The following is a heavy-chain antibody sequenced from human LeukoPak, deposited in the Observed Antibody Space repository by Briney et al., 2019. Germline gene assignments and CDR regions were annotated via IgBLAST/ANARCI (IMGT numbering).Heavy chain of an antibody. Sequence: SVTVSFKASGGTFSIYAISWVRQAPGQGLEWMGRIIPILGIANYAQKFQGRVTITADKSTSTAYMELSSLRSEDTAVYYCARDQHSSGYWVPDYWGQGTLVTVSS. J-gene: IGHJ4*02. CDR3: ARDQHSSGYWVPDY. V-gene: IGHV1-69*04. CDR1: GGTFSIYA. CDR2: IIPILGIA. D-gene: IGHD3-22*01.